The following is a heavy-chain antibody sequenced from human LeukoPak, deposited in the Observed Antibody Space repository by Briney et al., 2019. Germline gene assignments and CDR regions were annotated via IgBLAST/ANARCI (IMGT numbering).Heavy chain of an antibody. Sequence: GGSLRLSCAASEFTFSSYAVTWVRQAPGKGLEWVSSISDTGASTYYADSVKGRLTISRDNSKNTVYLQMNSLRAEDTAVYYCARESLGYCTNGVCYTGNWFDPWGQGTLVTVSS. CDR2: ISDTGAST. CDR3: ARESLGYCTNGVCYTGNWFDP. CDR1: EFTFSSYA. J-gene: IGHJ5*02. D-gene: IGHD2-8*01. V-gene: IGHV3-23*01.